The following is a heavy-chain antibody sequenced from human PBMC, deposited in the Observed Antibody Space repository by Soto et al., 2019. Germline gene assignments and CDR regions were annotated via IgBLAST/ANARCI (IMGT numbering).Heavy chain of an antibody. CDR1: GGSISRGDYY. CDR2: IYYSGST. Sequence: SVTLSLTCTLSGGSISRGDYYWSSIRQPPGKGLEWIGYIYYSGSTYYNPSLKSRVTISVDTSKNQFSLKLSSVTAADTAVDYCARCTYDFWSDPWGQGTLVTVSS. CDR3: ARCTYDFWSDP. D-gene: IGHD3-3*01. V-gene: IGHV4-30-4*01. J-gene: IGHJ5*02.